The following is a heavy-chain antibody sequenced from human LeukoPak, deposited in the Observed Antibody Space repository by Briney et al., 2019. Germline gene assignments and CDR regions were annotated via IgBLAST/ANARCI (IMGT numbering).Heavy chain of an antibody. Sequence: MASETLSLTCAVYGGSFSGYYWSWIRQPPGKGLEWIGEINHSGSTNYNPSLKSRVTISVDTSKNQFSLKLSSVTAADTAVYYCAGRVDTAMAVFDYWGQGTLVTVSS. CDR3: AGRVDTAMAVFDY. D-gene: IGHD5-18*01. V-gene: IGHV4-34*01. CDR1: GGSFSGYY. CDR2: INHSGST. J-gene: IGHJ4*02.